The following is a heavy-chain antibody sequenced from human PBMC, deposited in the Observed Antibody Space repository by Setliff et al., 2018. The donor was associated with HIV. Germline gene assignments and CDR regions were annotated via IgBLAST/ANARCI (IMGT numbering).Heavy chain of an antibody. D-gene: IGHD3-22*01. CDR3: ARDFPMIVVVIFKGQNYYGMDV. Sequence: GASVKVSCKASGYTFTGYYMHGVRQAPGQGLEWMGWINPNSGGTNYAQKFQGRVTMTRDTSISTAYMELSRLRSEDTAVYYCARDFPMIVVVIFKGQNYYGMDVWGQGTTVTVSS. CDR2: INPNSGGT. J-gene: IGHJ6*02. CDR1: GYTFTGYY. V-gene: IGHV1-2*02.